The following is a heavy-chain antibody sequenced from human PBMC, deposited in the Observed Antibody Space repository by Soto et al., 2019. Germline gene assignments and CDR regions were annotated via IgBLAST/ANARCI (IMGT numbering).Heavy chain of an antibody. J-gene: IGHJ6*02. Sequence: QAHLEQSGAELKRPGASVKVSCKASGYTFSDFDINWLRQASGQGPEWLGWMNAKSGDTFFAQRFQGKFNMTWDTALSTAYMEVGSLTSDDTAIYYCARGNPFNYAGFDGWGQGTTVAVSS. CDR3: ARGNPFNYAGFDG. CDR1: GYTFSDFD. CDR2: MNAKSGDT. V-gene: IGHV1-8*01. D-gene: IGHD3-16*01.